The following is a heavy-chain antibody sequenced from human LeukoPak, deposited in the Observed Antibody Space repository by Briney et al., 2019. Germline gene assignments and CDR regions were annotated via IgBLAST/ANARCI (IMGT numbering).Heavy chain of an antibody. CDR3: ARAGLDIVVVVAATLNRFDP. V-gene: IGHV3-23*01. Sequence: PGGSLRLSCAASGFTFSSYAMSWVRQAPGKGLEWVSAISGSGGSTYYADSVKGRFTISRDNSKNTLYLQMNSLRAEDTAVYYCARAGLDIVVVVAATLNRFDPWGQGTLVTVSS. J-gene: IGHJ5*02. CDR2: ISGSGGST. CDR1: GFTFSSYA. D-gene: IGHD2-15*01.